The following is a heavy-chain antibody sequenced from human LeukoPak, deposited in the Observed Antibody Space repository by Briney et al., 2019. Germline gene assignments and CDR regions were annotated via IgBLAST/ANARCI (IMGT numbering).Heavy chain of an antibody. CDR2: ISSSGSTI. D-gene: IGHD3-3*01. CDR1: GFTFSSYG. J-gene: IGHJ6*02. V-gene: IGHV3-48*04. Sequence: GGSLRLSCAASGFTFSSYGMHWVRRAPGKGLEWVSYISSSGSTIYYADSVKGRFTISRDNAKNSLYLQMNSLRAEDTAVYYCATQGYYDFWSGYYTRWYYYYGMDVWGQGTTVTVSS. CDR3: ATQGYYDFWSGYYTRWYYYYGMDV.